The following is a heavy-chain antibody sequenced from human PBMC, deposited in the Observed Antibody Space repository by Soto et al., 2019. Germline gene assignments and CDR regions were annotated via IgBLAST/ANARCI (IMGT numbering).Heavy chain of an antibody. CDR1: GYTFSSYD. CDR2: ISTYSGDT. V-gene: IGHV1-18*01. CDR3: ARHHGPTTSENWFDP. Sequence: QVQLVQSGAEVKKPGASVKVSCKASGYTFSSYDISWVRQAPGQGLEWMGWISTYSGDTKYAQKFQGRVTMTTDTSTTTAYLELRSLRSDDTAVYYCARHHGPTTSENWFDPWGQGTLVTVSS. D-gene: IGHD5-12*01. J-gene: IGHJ5*02.